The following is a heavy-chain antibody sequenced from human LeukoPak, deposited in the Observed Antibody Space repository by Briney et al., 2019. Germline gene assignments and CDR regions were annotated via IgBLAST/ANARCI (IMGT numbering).Heavy chain of an antibody. CDR2: ISAYSGNT. CDR1: GYTFTSYG. Sequence: ASVKVSCKASGYTFTSYGISWVRQAPGQGLEWMGWISAYSGNTNYAQKLQGRVTMTTDTSTSTAYMELRSLRSDDTAVYYCAVGSGGYCSSTSCPAGYYYYGMDVWGKGTTVTVSS. V-gene: IGHV1-18*04. CDR3: AVGSGGYCSSTSCPAGYYYYGMDV. D-gene: IGHD2-2*01. J-gene: IGHJ6*04.